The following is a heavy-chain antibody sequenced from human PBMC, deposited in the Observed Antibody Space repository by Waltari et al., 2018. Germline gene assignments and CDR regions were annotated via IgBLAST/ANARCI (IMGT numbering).Heavy chain of an antibody. CDR2: MNPNSGNT. CDR3: AREHATVTIGGNWFDP. J-gene: IGHJ5*02. D-gene: IGHD4-4*01. Sequence: QVQLVQSGAEVKKPGASVKVSCKASGYTFTSYDIHWVRQATGQGLEWMGWMNPNSGNTGYAQKFQGRVTMTRNTSISTAYMELSSLRSEDTAVYYCAREHATVTIGGNWFDPWGQGTLVTVSS. V-gene: IGHV1-8*01. CDR1: GYTFTSYD.